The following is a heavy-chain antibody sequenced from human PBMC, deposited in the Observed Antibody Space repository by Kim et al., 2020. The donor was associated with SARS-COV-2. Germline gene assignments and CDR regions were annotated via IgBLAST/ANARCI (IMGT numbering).Heavy chain of an antibody. Sequence: TEYAASVKGRFTISRDDSKSIAYLQMNSLKTEDTAVYYCTRDSYGSGGDYWGQRTLVTVSS. V-gene: IGHV3-49*02. CDR3: TRDSYGSGGDY. J-gene: IGHJ4*02. CDR2: T. D-gene: IGHD3-10*01.